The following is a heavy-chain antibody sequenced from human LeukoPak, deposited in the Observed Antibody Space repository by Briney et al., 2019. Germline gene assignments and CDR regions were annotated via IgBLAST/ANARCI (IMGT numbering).Heavy chain of an antibody. D-gene: IGHD2-21*01. CDR2: TYYRSKWYS. Sequence: SQTLSLTCAISGDSVSSNSVTWNWIRQSPSRGLEWLGRTYYRSKWYSDYAVSIKGRITIKPDTSKNQFSLQLNSVTPEDTAVYYCARIGGDYSYGMDVWGQGTTVTVSS. J-gene: IGHJ6*02. CDR3: ARIGGDYSYGMDV. V-gene: IGHV6-1*01. CDR1: GDSVSSNSVT.